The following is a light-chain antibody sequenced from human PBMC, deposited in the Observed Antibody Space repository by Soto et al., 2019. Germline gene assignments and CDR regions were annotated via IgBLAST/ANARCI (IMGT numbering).Light chain of an antibody. CDR1: QSVTNY. CDR2: DAS. CDR3: QQRYNWPWT. J-gene: IGKJ1*01. Sequence: EGVLTQSLAILSLSPGERATLSCWASQSVTNYLAWYQQKPGQAPRLVIYDASNRAIGIPARFSGSGSGTDFTLTISTLEHEEAAIYYWQQRYNWPWTCGQGTKVDVK. V-gene: IGKV3-11*01.